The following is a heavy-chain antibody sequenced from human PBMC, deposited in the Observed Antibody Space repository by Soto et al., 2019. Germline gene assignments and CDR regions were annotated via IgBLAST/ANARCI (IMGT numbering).Heavy chain of an antibody. CDR3: AKDRMRLADPSSPAY. V-gene: IGHV3-23*01. CDR1: GFTFSSYA. J-gene: IGHJ4*02. Sequence: PGGSLRLSCAASGFTFSSYAMSWVRQAPGKGLEWVSAISGSGGSTYYADSVKGRFTISRDNSKNTLYLQMNSLRAEDTAVYYCAKDRMRLADPSSPAYGAQGPLAPAPS. CDR2: ISGSGGST. D-gene: IGHD6-13*01.